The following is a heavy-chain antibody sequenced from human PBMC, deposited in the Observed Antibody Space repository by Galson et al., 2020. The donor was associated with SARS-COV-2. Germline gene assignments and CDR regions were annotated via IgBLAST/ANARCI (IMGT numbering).Heavy chain of an antibody. CDR2: ISHDGSNK. D-gene: IGHD6-19*01. Sequence: GGSLRPSCAASGFTFSSYAMHWVRQPPGKALEWVAVISHDGSNKYYADPAKGRFTISRDNSKNTLYLQMNSLRAEDTAVYYCARDQQWLWADYYYMDVWGKGTTVTVSS. CDR3: ARDQQWLWADYYYMDV. J-gene: IGHJ6*03. CDR1: GFTFSSYA. V-gene: IGHV3-30*16.